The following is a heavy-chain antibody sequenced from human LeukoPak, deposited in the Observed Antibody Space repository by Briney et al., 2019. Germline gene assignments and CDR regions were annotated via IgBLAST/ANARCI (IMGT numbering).Heavy chain of an antibody. Sequence: ASVKVSCKVSGYTLTELSMHWVRQAPGKGLEWMGGFDPEDGETIYAQKFQGRVTMTEDTSTDTAYMELSSLRSEDTAVYYCARGNQDGWELPSDYWGQGTLVTVSS. CDR3: ARGNQDGWELPSDY. CDR2: FDPEDGET. CDR1: GYTLTELS. J-gene: IGHJ4*02. V-gene: IGHV1-24*01. D-gene: IGHD1-26*01.